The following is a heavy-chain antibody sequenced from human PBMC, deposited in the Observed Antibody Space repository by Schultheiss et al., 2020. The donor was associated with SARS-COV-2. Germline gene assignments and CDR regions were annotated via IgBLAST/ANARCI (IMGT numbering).Heavy chain of an antibody. CDR1: GFTFSSYE. CDR2: ISSSGSTI. J-gene: IGHJ4*02. Sequence: GGSLRLSCAASGFTFSSYEMNWVRQAPGKGLEWVSYISSSGSTIYYADSVKCRFTISRDNAKNSLYLQMNSLRAEDTAVYYCAGGAPGSSEIGYWGQGTLVTVSS. D-gene: IGHD6-6*01. V-gene: IGHV3-48*03. CDR3: AGGAPGSSEIGY.